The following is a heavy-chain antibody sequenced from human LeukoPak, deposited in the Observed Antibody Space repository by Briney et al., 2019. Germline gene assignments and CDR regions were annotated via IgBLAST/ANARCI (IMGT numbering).Heavy chain of an antibody. CDR3: ARDSGYPRAHGFDI. CDR2: ITTSSSTI. J-gene: IGHJ3*02. D-gene: IGHD3-22*01. Sequence: GGSLRLSCAASRFTFSSYNMNWVRQAPGKGLEWVSFITTSSSTIYYADSVKGRFTISRDNDKNSLYLQMNSLRAEDTAVYYCARDSGYPRAHGFDIWGQGTMVTVSS. V-gene: IGHV3-48*01. CDR1: RFTFSSYN.